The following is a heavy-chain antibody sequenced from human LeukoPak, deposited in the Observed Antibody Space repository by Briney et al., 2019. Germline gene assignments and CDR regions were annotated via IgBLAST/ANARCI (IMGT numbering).Heavy chain of an antibody. CDR3: ARHGYSSGWYVGY. CDR1: GGSISSTTYY. V-gene: IGHV4-39*01. D-gene: IGHD6-19*01. CDR2: INYSGVT. Sequence: SETLSLICTVSGGSISSTTYYWAWIRQPPVKGLEWIGSINYSGVTYYNPSLKSRVTISVDTSKNQFSLKLSSVTAADTAVYYCARHGYSSGWYVGYWGQGTLVTVSS. J-gene: IGHJ4*02.